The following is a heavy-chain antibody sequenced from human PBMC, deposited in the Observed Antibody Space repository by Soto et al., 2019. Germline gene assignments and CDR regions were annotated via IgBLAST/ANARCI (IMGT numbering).Heavy chain of an antibody. Sequence: PSQTLSLTCAISGDSVSSNTAAWKWISSSPSRGLEWLGRTYYRSHWRHDYAVSVKSRITVNPDTAKDHFSLQLNSVTPDDMPVYYCARGAAGSGFDLWGQGTLVTVSS. CDR2: TYYRSHWRH. V-gene: IGHV6-1*01. D-gene: IGHD6-19*01. CDR1: GDSVSSNTAA. CDR3: ARGAAGSGFDL. J-gene: IGHJ4*02.